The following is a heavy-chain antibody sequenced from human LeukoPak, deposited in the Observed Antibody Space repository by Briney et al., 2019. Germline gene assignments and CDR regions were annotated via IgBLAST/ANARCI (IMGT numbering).Heavy chain of an antibody. Sequence: GRSRRLSCAASGFTFSSYGMHWVRQAPGKGLEWVAVIWYDGSNKYYADSVKGRFTISRDNSKNTLYLQMNSLRAEATAVYYCARSVDTAMFFDYWGQGTLVTVSA. CDR2: IWYDGSNK. CDR3: ARSVDTAMFFDY. CDR1: GFTFSSYG. D-gene: IGHD5-18*01. V-gene: IGHV3-33*01. J-gene: IGHJ4*02.